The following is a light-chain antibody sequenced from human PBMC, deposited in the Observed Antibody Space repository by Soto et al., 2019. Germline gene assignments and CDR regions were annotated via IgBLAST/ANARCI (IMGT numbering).Light chain of an antibody. Sequence: EIVLTQSPDTLSLSPGERATLSCRASQSISSTQLVWYQQRPGQAPSLLIFGASSRATGIPDRFSGSGSGTDFTLTISSLRPEDIATYYCQQYLNVPLTFGQGTRLEIK. J-gene: IGKJ5*01. CDR3: QQYLNVPLT. CDR1: QSISSTQ. CDR2: GAS. V-gene: IGKV3-20*01.